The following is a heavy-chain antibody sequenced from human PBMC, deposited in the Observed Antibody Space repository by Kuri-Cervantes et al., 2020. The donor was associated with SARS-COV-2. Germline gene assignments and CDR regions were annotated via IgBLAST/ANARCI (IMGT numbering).Heavy chain of an antibody. Sequence: ASVKVSCKASGYALTDYYIHWVRQAPGQGLEWMGWLNPNTGGTNYAQKFQGWVTMIRDTSLTTAYMELTRLTSDDSAVYFCARGEAARGLMVVFKWRGAGPLHFWGQGTLVTVSS. J-gene: IGHJ4*02. CDR3: ARGEAARGLMVVFKWRGAGPLHF. CDR1: GYALTDYY. D-gene: IGHD3-10*01. V-gene: IGHV1-2*04. CDR2: LNPNTGGT.